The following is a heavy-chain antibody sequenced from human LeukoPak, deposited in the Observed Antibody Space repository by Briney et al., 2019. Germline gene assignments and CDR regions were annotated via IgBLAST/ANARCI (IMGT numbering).Heavy chain of an antibody. D-gene: IGHD3-16*01. CDR1: GFIFNSYA. CDR2: ITGDIGGAGRT. CDR3: AKGKINHDGAFDI. J-gene: IGHJ3*02. V-gene: IGHV3-23*01. Sequence: PGGSLRLSCVGSGFIFNSYAMSWVRHPPGKGLEWVSAITGDIGGAGRTYYGDSVKGRFIISRDNSKNTLSLQVSSLRVEDTAIYYCAKGKINHDGAFDIWGQGTMTVSS.